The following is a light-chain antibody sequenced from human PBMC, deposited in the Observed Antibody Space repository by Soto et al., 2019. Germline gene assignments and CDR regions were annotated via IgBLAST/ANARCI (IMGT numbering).Light chain of an antibody. CDR3: QQCGSSST. CDR2: GAS. J-gene: IGKJ5*01. Sequence: EIVMTQSPVTLSVSPGERATLSCRASQRVSSNVAWNQQKPGQAPRLLIYGASTRATGIPARFSGSGSETEFTLTISRLEPEDFAVYYCQQCGSSSTFGQGTRLEIK. V-gene: IGKV3-15*01. CDR1: QRVSSN.